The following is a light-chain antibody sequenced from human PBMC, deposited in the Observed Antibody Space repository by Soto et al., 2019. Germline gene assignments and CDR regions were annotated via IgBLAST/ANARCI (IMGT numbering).Light chain of an antibody. Sequence: QSVLTQPRSVSGSPGQSVTISCTGTSSDVGGYNYVSWYQQHPRKAPKLMIYDVSKRPSGVPDRGSGSKSGNTASLTIYGLQAEDEADYYCCSYTGSYTYYVFGTGTKLTVL. J-gene: IGLJ1*01. CDR2: DVS. CDR3: CSYTGSYTYYV. CDR1: SSDVGGYNY. V-gene: IGLV2-11*01.